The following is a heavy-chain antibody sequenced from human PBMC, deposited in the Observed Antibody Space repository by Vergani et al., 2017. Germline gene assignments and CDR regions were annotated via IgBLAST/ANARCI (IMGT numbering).Heavy chain of an antibody. CDR1: GFTFSSYA. CDR3: ARGGSSWYTQFIDY. D-gene: IGHD6-13*01. V-gene: IGHV3-64*07. CDR2: ISSNGGST. Sequence: EVQLVESGGGLVQPGGSLRLSCAASGFTFSSYAMHWVRQAPGKGLEYVSAISSNGGSTYYADSVKGRFTISIDNSKNTLYLQMGSLRAEDMAVYYCARGGSSWYTQFIDYWGQGTLVTVSS. J-gene: IGHJ4*02.